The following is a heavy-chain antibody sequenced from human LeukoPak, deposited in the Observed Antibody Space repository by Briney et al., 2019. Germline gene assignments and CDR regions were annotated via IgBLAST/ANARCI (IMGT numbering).Heavy chain of an antibody. V-gene: IGHV4-38-2*02. CDR3: ARGPVVGDFDY. D-gene: IGHD1-26*01. Sequence: SETLSLTCTVSGYSISSGYYWGWIRQPPGKGLEWIGYIYYSGSTYYNPSLKSRVTISVDTSKNQFSLKLSSVTAADTAVYYCARGPVVGDFDYWGQGTLVTVSS. CDR1: GYSISSGYY. J-gene: IGHJ4*02. CDR2: IYYSGST.